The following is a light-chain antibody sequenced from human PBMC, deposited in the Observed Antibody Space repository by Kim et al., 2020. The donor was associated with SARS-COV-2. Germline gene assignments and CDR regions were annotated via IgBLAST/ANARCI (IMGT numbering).Light chain of an antibody. CDR1: ERILEY. CDR3: QQYKIWPPLT. V-gene: IGKV3D-15*01. J-gene: IGKJ4*01. CDR2: GAS. Sequence: RPTLSCNPRERILEYLVWSQPKPGPTPRLLIYGASTRATGIPARFRGSGSGTEFPLIITTLQSEDFAMYYCQQYKIWPPLTFGGGTKVDIK.